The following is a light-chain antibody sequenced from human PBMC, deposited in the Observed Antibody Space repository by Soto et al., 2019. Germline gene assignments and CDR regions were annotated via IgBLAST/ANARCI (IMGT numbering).Light chain of an antibody. CDR1: SSDIGGYNY. CDR3: SSYTSTYTLV. J-gene: IGLJ3*02. V-gene: IGLV2-14*01. CDR2: EVT. Sequence: QSALTQPASVSASPGQSVTISCTGTSSDIGGYNYVSWYQQHPDTAPKLIIYEVTHRPSGVSNRFSGSKSANTASLTISGLQAEDEADYYCSSYTSTYTLVFGGGTKVTVL.